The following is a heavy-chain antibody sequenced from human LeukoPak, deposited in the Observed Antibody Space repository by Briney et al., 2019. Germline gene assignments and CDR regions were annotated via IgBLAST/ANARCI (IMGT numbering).Heavy chain of an antibody. D-gene: IGHD1-26*01. CDR3: ARDQLGPKRIDY. CDR1: GCTYTDYD. J-gene: IGHJ4*02. CDR2: ISAYNGNT. V-gene: IGHV1-18*01. Sequence: ASVKVSCKASGCTYTDYDISWMRQAPGQGLEWMGWISAYNGNTISAQNFEGRITMTTDTSTNTAYMELRSLRSDDTAVYYCARDQLGPKRIDYWGQGTLVTVSS.